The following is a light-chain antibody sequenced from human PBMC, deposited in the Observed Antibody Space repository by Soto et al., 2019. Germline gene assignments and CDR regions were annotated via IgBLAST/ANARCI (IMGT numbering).Light chain of an antibody. CDR3: CSYAGGRSYV. V-gene: IGLV2-23*01. J-gene: IGLJ1*01. CDR2: EGS. Sequence: QSALTQPASVSGSPGQSITISCTGSSSDVGSYNLVSWYQQHPGKAPKLMIYEGSKRPSGVSNRFSGSKSGNTASLTISGLQAEDEADYYCCSYAGGRSYVFGPGTKLTVL. CDR1: SSDVGSYNL.